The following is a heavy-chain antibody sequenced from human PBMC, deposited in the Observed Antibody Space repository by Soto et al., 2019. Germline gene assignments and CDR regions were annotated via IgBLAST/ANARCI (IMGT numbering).Heavy chain of an antibody. CDR2: IIPIFGTA. D-gene: IGHD2-8*01. V-gene: IGHV1-69*13. J-gene: IGHJ6*02. CDR1: GGTFSSYA. Sequence: ASVKVSCKASGGTFSSYAISWVRQAPGQGLEWMGGIIPIFGTANYAQKFQGRVTITADESTSTAYMELSSLRPDDTAMYYRARERYRVLSDGMDVWGQGTSVTVSS. CDR3: ARERYRVLSDGMDV.